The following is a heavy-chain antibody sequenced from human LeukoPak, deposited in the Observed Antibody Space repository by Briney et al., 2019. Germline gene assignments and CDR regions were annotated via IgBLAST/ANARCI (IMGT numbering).Heavy chain of an antibody. D-gene: IGHD5-24*01. Sequence: SVKVSCKASGGTFSSYAISWVRQAPGQGLEWMGWISAYNGKTNYAQKFQGRVTITADESTSTAYMELSSLRSEDTAVYYCARDRSAGRDNWFDPWGQGTLVTVSS. CDR2: ISAYNGKT. CDR3: ARDRSAGRDNWFDP. J-gene: IGHJ5*02. V-gene: IGHV1-69*01. CDR1: GGTFSSYA.